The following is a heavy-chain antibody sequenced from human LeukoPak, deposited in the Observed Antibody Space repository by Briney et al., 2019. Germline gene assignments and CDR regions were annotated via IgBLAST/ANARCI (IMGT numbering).Heavy chain of an antibody. Sequence: ASVKVSCKASGYTFTSYGISWVRQAPGQGLEWMGWISAYNGNTNYAQKLQGRVTMTTDTSTSTAYMELRSLRSDDTAVYYCAKRGLYNYGSESYSYYFDYWGQGTLVTVSS. J-gene: IGHJ4*02. CDR3: AKRGLYNYGSESYSYYFDY. CDR1: GYTFTSYG. CDR2: ISAYNGNT. V-gene: IGHV1-18*01. D-gene: IGHD3-10*01.